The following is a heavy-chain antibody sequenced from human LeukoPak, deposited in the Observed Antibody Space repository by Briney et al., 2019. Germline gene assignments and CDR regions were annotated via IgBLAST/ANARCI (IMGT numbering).Heavy chain of an antibody. CDR1: GDSMIGNNFY. J-gene: IGHJ5*02. D-gene: IGHD1-26*01. V-gene: IGHV4-39*07. CDR2: IYYNGRS. Sequence: PSETLSLTCTVSGDSMIGNNFYWGWTRQSPQKGLEWIASIYYNGRSLYNPSLRSRVTISLDAPKNQIFLKLSSVTAADTAVYYCTKDSFGAVRDSWGRGILVTVSS. CDR3: TKDSFGAVRDS.